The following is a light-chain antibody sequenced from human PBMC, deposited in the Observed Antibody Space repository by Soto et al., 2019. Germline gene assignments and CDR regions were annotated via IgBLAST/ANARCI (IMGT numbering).Light chain of an antibody. CDR2: GAS. Sequence: DIQMTQSPSSLSASVGDRVTITCRASQSINKYINWYQQKPGKAPNLLINGASSLQSGVTSRFSGSGSGTDFTHTISNLQPEDFATYYCQQTYSTPFTFGPGTKVDI. CDR1: QSINKY. J-gene: IGKJ3*01. CDR3: QQTYSTPFT. V-gene: IGKV1-39*01.